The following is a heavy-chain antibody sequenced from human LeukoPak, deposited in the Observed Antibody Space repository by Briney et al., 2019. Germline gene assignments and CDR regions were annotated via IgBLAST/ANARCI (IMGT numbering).Heavy chain of an antibody. Sequence: GGSLRLSCAASGFTFSSYGMHWVRQAPGKGLEWVAVISYDGSNKYYADSVKGRFTISRDNSKNTLYLQMNSLRAEDTAVYFCARGGHCSTTSCSNYDGMDVWGQGTTLTVSS. J-gene: IGHJ6*02. CDR2: ISYDGSNK. CDR3: ARGGHCSTTSCSNYDGMDV. D-gene: IGHD2-2*01. V-gene: IGHV3-30*03. CDR1: GFTFSSYG.